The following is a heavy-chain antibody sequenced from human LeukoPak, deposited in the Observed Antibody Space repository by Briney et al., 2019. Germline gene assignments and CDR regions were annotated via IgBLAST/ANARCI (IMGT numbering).Heavy chain of an antibody. V-gene: IGHV4-59*01. CDR3: ARSITIFGVVDGEHDAFDI. D-gene: IGHD3-3*01. CDR2: IYYSGSA. Sequence: SETLSLTCTASGGSISSYYWSWIRQPPGKGLEWIGYIYYSGSANYNPSLKSRVTISVDTSKNQFSLKLSSVTAADTAVYYCARSITIFGVVDGEHDAFDIWGQGTMVTVSS. J-gene: IGHJ3*02. CDR1: GGSISSYY.